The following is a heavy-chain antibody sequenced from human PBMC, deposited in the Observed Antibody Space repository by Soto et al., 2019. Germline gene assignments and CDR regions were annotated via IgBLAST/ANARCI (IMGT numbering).Heavy chain of an antibody. V-gene: IGHV4-39*01. Sequence: SETLSLTCSVSSGSISSTSYLWGWIRQPPGKGLEWIGAILYSGDTYYSESLKSRVTMSVDTAKNQFSLKLNSVTAADTAVYYCARQGRNTKIVILRHYATDFWGQGTAVTVSS. CDR3: ARQGRNTKIVILRHYATDF. CDR1: SGSISSTSYL. J-gene: IGHJ6*02. CDR2: ILYSGDT. D-gene: IGHD3-22*01.